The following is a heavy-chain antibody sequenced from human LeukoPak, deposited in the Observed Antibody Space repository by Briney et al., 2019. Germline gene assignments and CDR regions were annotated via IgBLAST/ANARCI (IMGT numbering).Heavy chain of an antibody. CDR3: ARVGIAAAGPFDY. V-gene: IGHV1-69*04. D-gene: IGHD6-13*01. CDR1: GGTFSSYA. CDR2: IIPILSIA. J-gene: IGHJ4*02. Sequence: AASVKVSCKASGGTFSSYAISWVRQAPGQGLEWMGRIIPILSIANYAQKFQGRVTITADKSTSTAYMELSSLRSEDTAVYYCARVGIAAAGPFDYWGQGTLVTVSS.